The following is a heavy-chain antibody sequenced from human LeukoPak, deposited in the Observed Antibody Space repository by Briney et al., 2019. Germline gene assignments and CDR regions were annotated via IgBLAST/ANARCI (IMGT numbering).Heavy chain of an antibody. D-gene: IGHD6-19*01. CDR1: GGSINVDYNTDY. V-gene: IGHV4-4*07. CDR2: IHASEIT. J-gene: IGHJ4*02. Sequence: SETLSLTCNVSGGSINVDYNTDYWSWIRQPAGKGLEWIGRIHASEITSYNPSFRGRVTVSLDKPMNQVSLHLASVTAADTAVYYCARDLGINTGWYGFDSWGLGILVTVSS. CDR3: ARDLGINTGWYGFDS.